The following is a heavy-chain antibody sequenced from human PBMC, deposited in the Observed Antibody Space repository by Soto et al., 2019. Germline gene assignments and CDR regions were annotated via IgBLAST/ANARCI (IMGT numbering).Heavy chain of an antibody. CDR2: IYYSGST. Sequence: SGTRPLTFTLSPSPICRSSYYRNRNRKTPGKGLEWIGRIYYSGSTYYNPSLKSRVTISVDTSKNQFSLKLSSVTAADTAVYYCARQYPFGDGYRYYYYMDVWGKGTTVT. J-gene: IGHJ6*03. CDR3: ARQYPFGDGYRYYYYMDV. CDR1: PSPICRSSYY. D-gene: IGHD3-16*01. V-gene: IGHV4-39*01.